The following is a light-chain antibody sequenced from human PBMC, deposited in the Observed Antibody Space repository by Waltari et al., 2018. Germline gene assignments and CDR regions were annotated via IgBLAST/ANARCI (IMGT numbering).Light chain of an antibody. Sequence: DIQMTQSPSSLSASVGDRVTITCQASQDISNHLNWYQQKPGKAPKVLIYDASTLETGVPSRFSGSGSGTDFTFTISSLQPEDIATYYCQQYDDLPFTFGQGTRLEIK. V-gene: IGKV1-33*01. CDR2: DAS. J-gene: IGKJ5*01. CDR3: QQYDDLPFT. CDR1: QDISNH.